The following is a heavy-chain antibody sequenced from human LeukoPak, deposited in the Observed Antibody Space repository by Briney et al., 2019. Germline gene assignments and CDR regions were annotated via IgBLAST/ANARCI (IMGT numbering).Heavy chain of an antibody. CDR2: MNPNSGNT. Sequence: GASVKVSCKASGYTFTSYDINWVRQATGQGLEWMGWMNPNSGNTSYAQKFQGRVTMTRDTSTSTVYMELSSLRSEDTAVYYCARSIDSPYYFDYWGQGTLVTVSS. J-gene: IGHJ4*02. CDR3: ARSIDSPYYFDY. D-gene: IGHD3-9*01. V-gene: IGHV1-8*02. CDR1: GYTFTSYD.